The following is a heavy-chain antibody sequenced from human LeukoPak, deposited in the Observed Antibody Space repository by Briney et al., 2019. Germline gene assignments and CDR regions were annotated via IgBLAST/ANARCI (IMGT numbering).Heavy chain of an antibody. CDR3: ARLKYYYDSSGYYGTPYYYYYYGMDV. Sequence: PSETLSLTRTVSGGSISSYYWSWIRQPPGKGLEWIGYIYYSGGTNYNPSLKSRVTISVDTSKNQFSLKLSSVTAADTAVYYCARLKYYYDSSGYYGTPYYYYYYGMDVWGQGTTVTVSS. CDR2: IYYSGGT. CDR1: GGSISSYY. J-gene: IGHJ6*02. V-gene: IGHV4-59*01. D-gene: IGHD3-22*01.